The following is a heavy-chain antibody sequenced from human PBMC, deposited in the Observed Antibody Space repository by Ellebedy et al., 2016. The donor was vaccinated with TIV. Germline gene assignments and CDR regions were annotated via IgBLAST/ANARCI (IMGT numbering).Heavy chain of an antibody. J-gene: IGHJ5*02. CDR1: GYTFTSYD. CDR3: ARYGSGSPFDP. CDR2: INPNSGGT. D-gene: IGHD3-10*01. Sequence: AASVKVSCKASGYTFTSYDINWVRQATGQGLEWMGWINPNSGGTNYAQKFQGRVTMTRDTSISTAYMELSRLRSDDTAVYYCARYGSGSPFDPWGQGTLVTVSS. V-gene: IGHV1-2*02.